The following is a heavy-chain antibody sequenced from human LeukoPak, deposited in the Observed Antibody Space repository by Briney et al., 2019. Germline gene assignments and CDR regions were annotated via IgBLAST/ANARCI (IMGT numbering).Heavy chain of an antibody. CDR2: IYYSGST. CDR1: GGSISSYY. Sequence: SETLSHTCTVSGGSISSYYWSWIRQPPGKGLEWIGYIYYSGSTNYNPSLKSRVTISVDTSKNQFSLKLSSVTAADTAVYYCARDGAVDILTGYGAFYIWGQGTMVIVS. V-gene: IGHV4-59*01. J-gene: IGHJ3*02. CDR3: ARDGAVDILTGYGAFYI. D-gene: IGHD3-9*01.